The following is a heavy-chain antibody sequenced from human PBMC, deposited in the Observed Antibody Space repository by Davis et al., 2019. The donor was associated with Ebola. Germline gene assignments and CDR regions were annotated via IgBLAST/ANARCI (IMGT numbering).Heavy chain of an antibody. Sequence: MPSETLSLTCAVSGGSISSSNWWSWVRQPPGKGLEWIGEIYHSGSTNYNPSLKSRVTISVDKSKNQFSLKLSSVTAADTAVYYCASGGWLRFRAFDYWGQGTLVTVSS. J-gene: IGHJ4*02. CDR1: GGSISSSNW. V-gene: IGHV4-4*02. D-gene: IGHD5-12*01. CDR2: IYHSGST. CDR3: ASGGWLRFRAFDY.